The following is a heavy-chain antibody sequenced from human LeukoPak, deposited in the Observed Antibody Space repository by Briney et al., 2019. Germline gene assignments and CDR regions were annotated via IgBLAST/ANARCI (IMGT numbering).Heavy chain of an antibody. V-gene: IGHV1-2*02. J-gene: IGHJ5*02. Sequence: ASVTVSCTASGYTFTGYYMHWVRQAPGQGLEWMGWINPNSGGTNYAQKFQGRVTMTRDTSTSTAYMELSRLRSDDTAVYYCARGDRMVRGVIPWFDPWGQGTLVTVSS. CDR3: ARGDRMVRGVIPWFDP. CDR1: GYTFTGYY. CDR2: INPNSGGT. D-gene: IGHD3-10*01.